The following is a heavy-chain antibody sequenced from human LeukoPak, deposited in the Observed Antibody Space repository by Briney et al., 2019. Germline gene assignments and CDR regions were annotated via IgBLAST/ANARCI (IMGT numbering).Heavy chain of an antibody. Sequence: GGSLILCCGVSGFSVSSKYMTWVRWARAKGLGWVSVIYSGGNTYYADSVKGRFTISRDNSKNTLYLQMDSLRAEDTALYYCARGGGGANPFDYWGQGILVTVSS. V-gene: IGHV3-53*01. J-gene: IGHJ4*02. CDR2: IYSGGNT. D-gene: IGHD3-10*01. CDR1: GFSVSSKY. CDR3: ARGGGGANPFDY.